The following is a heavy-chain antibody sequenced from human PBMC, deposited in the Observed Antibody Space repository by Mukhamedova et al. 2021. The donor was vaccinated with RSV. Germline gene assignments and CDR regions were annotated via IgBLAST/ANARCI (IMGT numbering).Heavy chain of an antibody. D-gene: IGHD5-12*01. CDR3: ARADNSDHDFHYFYYGMDV. Sequence: AKYAQKFQGRVTMTADESTSTAYMELSSLRTEDTAVYYCARADNSDHDFHYFYYGMDVWGQGTTVAVSS. CDR2: A. J-gene: IGHJ6*02. V-gene: IGHV1-69*01.